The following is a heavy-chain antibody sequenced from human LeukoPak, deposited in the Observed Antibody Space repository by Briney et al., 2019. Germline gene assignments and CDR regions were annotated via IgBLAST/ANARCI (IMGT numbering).Heavy chain of an antibody. J-gene: IGHJ4*02. CDR1: GGTFSSYA. D-gene: IGHD3-16*01. CDR2: IIPIFGTA. Sequence: ASVKVSCKASGGTFSSYAISWVRQAPGQGLEWMGGIIPIFGTANYAQKFQGRVTITADESTSTACMELSSLRSEDTAVYYCARDSLGEMYGGRPIEGYYFDYWGQGTLVTVSS. V-gene: IGHV1-69*13. CDR3: ARDSLGEMYGGRPIEGYYFDY.